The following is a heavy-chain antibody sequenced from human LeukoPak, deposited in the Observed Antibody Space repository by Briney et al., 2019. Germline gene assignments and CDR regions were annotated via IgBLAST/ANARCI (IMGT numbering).Heavy chain of an antibody. CDR3: ASQTMVRGVIPTYYYYGMDV. J-gene: IGHJ6*02. CDR1: GGSFSGYY. CDR2: INHSGST. V-gene: IGHV4-34*01. D-gene: IGHD3-10*01. Sequence: SETLSLTCAVYGGSFSGYYWSWIRQPPGKGLEWIGEINHSGSTNYNPSLKSRVTISVDTSKNQFSLKLSSVTAADTAVYYCASQTMVRGVIPTYYYYGMDVWGQGTTVTVSS.